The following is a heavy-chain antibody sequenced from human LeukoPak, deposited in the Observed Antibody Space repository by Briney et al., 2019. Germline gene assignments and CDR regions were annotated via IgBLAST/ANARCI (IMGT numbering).Heavy chain of an antibody. V-gene: IGHV3-30-3*01. Sequence: GRSLRLSCAASGFTFSSYAMHWVRQAPGKGLEWVAVISYDGSNKYYADSVKGRFTISRDNSKNTLYPQMNSLRAEDTAVYYCARGAPLEWSPYYYYYGMDVWGQGTTVTVSS. CDR3: ARGAPLEWSPYYYYYGMDV. CDR2: ISYDGSNK. D-gene: IGHD3-3*01. J-gene: IGHJ6*02. CDR1: GFTFSSYA.